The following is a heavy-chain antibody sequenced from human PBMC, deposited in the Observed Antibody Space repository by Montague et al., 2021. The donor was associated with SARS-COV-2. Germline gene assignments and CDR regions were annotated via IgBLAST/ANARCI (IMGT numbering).Heavy chain of an antibody. V-gene: IGHV3-74*01. D-gene: IGHD4-17*01. CDR1: VFTFSLYW. Sequence: SLRLSCAASVFTFSLYWMPWVRQAPGKGLVWVSRINSDGSSPSYXYSFQGRFTISRDNAQNTLYLQLNSLRAEDTAVYYCARDAFHDYGDVWFDPWGQGTLVTVSS. CDR3: ARDAFHDYGDVWFDP. CDR2: INSDGSSP. J-gene: IGHJ5*02.